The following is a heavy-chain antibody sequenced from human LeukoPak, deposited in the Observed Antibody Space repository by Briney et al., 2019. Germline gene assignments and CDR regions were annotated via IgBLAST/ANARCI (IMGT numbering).Heavy chain of an antibody. D-gene: IGHD4/OR15-4a*01. Sequence: SETLSLTCTVSGASISSHYWSWIRQPPGRGLEWIGYIHYSGITSYDPSLKSRVTISVDTSKSQFSLNLSSVTAADTAVYYCARVYDYGEFDYWGPGTLVTVSS. CDR1: GASISSHY. J-gene: IGHJ4*02. CDR3: ARVYDYGEFDY. CDR2: IHYSGIT. V-gene: IGHV4-59*11.